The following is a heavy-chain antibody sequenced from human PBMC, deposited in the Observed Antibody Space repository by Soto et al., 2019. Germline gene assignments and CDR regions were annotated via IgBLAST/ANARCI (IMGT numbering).Heavy chain of an antibody. Sequence: PGGSLRLSCAASGFTFINYAMSWVLQAPGEGLEWVSTISGSDGSTYYADSVKGRFTISRDISKNTLYLQMNSLRAEDTAIYYCAKERSSGYYFFDYWGQGTLVTVSS. J-gene: IGHJ4*02. V-gene: IGHV3-23*01. CDR3: AKERSSGYYFFDY. CDR2: ISGSDGST. D-gene: IGHD5-12*01. CDR1: GFTFINYA.